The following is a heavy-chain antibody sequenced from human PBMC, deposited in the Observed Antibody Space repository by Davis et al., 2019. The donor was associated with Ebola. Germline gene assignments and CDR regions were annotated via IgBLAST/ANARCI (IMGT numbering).Heavy chain of an antibody. CDR3: ARADSRDYYFDY. D-gene: IGHD3-22*01. J-gene: IGHJ4*02. Sequence: GGSLRLSCAASGFTFSDYYMSWIRQAPGKGLEWVAVISYDGSNKYYADSVKGRFTISRDNSKNTLYLQMNSLRAEDTAVYYCARADSRDYYFDYWGQGTLVTVSS. V-gene: IGHV3-30*03. CDR1: GFTFSDYY. CDR2: ISYDGSNK.